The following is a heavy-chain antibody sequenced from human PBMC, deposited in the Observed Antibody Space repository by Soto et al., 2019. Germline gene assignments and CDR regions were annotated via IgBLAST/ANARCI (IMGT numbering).Heavy chain of an antibody. J-gene: IGHJ4*02. CDR3: TVLQLGANDAVDY. V-gene: IGHV1-18*01. CDR2: ISTNTGNT. Sequence: ITWLLKSPGQGLEWMGWISTNTGNTNYAQKIQDRVTMTTDTSTNTAYMELRSLRSEDTAMYYCTVLQLGANDAVDYWGQGTPVTVSS. D-gene: IGHD3-16*01.